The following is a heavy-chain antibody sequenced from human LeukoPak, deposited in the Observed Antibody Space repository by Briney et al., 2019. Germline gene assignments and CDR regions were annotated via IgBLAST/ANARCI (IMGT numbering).Heavy chain of an antibody. Sequence: GGSLRLSCAASGFTFSSYDMHWVRQATGKGLEWVSAIGTAGDTYYPGSVKGRFTISREDAKNSLYLQMNSLRAGDTAVYYCARGYYYYDSSGYPPEGRGSHSMDVWGQGTTVTVSS. CDR1: GFTFSSYD. CDR3: ARGYYYYDSSGYPPEGRGSHSMDV. D-gene: IGHD3-22*01. J-gene: IGHJ6*02. CDR2: IGTAGDT. V-gene: IGHV3-13*01.